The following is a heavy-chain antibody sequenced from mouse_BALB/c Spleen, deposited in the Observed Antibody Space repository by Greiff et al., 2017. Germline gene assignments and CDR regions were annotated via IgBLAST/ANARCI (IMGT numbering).Heavy chain of an antibody. J-gene: IGHJ1*01. V-gene: IGHV5-6*02. CDR2: ISSGGSYT. Sequence: DVMLVESGGDLVKPGGSLKLSCAASGFTFSSYGMYWVRQTPDKRLEWVATISSGGSYTYYPDSVKGRFTISRDNAKNTLYLQMSSLKSEDTAMYYCGRQTPYGYDRDWYLDVWGGGTTVSVSS. CDR1: GFTFSSYG. D-gene: IGHD2-14*01. CDR3: GRQTPYGYDRDWYLDV.